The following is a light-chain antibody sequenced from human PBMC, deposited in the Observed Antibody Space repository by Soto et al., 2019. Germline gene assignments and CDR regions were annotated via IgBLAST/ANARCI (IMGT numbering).Light chain of an antibody. V-gene: IGKV1-17*01. CDR1: QGIGNA. J-gene: IGKJ5*01. Sequence: VGDRVTISCRARQGIGNALGWYQQKPGKAPKLLIYAASTLQSGVPSRFSGSGSGTEFTLTISSLQPEDFATYYCQQLNSYPSITFGQGTRLEIK. CDR3: QQLNSYPSIT. CDR2: AAS.